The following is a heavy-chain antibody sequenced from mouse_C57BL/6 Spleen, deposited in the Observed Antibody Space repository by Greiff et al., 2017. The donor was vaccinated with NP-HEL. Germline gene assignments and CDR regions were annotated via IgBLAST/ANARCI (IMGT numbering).Heavy chain of an antibody. V-gene: IGHV1-64*01. CDR3: ARDHYYGSSRDY. CDR2: IHPNSGST. J-gene: IGHJ2*01. CDR1: GYTFTSYW. D-gene: IGHD1-1*01. Sequence: QVQLQQPGAELVKPGASVKLSCKASGYTFTSYWMHWVKQRPGQGLEWIGMIHPNSGSTNYNEKFKSKATLTVDKSSSTAYMQLSSLTSEDSAVYYCARDHYYGSSRDYWGQGTTLTVSS.